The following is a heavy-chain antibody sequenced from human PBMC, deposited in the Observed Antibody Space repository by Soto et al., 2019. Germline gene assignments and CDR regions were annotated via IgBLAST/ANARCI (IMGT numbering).Heavy chain of an antibody. CDR2: IYYSGST. V-gene: IGHV4-30-4*01. J-gene: IGHJ5*02. CDR1: GGSISSGDYY. D-gene: IGHD3-10*01. Sequence: PSETLSLTCTVSGGSISSGDYYWSWIRQPPGKGLEWIGCIYYSGSTYYNPSLKSRVTISVDTSKRHFSLKLSSVTAADTAVYYCARGVTMVRGVIIPWFDPWGQGTLVTVSS. CDR3: ARGVTMVRGVIIPWFDP.